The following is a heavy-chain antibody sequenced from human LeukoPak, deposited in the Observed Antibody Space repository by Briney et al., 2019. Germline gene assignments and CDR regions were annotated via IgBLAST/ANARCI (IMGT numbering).Heavy chain of an antibody. V-gene: IGHV3-7*04. D-gene: IGHD3-10*01. Sequence: GGSLRLSCAASGFTFSSYWMSWVRQAPGKGLEWVANIKQDGSEKYYVDSVKGRFTISRDNAKNSLYLQMNSLRAEDTAVYYCARDEVRGVIPGYHYYYGMDVWGQGTTVTVSS. J-gene: IGHJ6*02. CDR3: ARDEVRGVIPGYHYYYGMDV. CDR1: GFTFSSYW. CDR2: IKQDGSEK.